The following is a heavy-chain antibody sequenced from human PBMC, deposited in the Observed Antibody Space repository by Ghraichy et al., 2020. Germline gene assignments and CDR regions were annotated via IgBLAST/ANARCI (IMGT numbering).Heavy chain of an antibody. V-gene: IGHV3-43*01. CDR3: ARGLQRGTHGYYFES. Sequence: GGSLRLSCAASGFTFDDYTMFWVRQAPGKGLEWVSLINWDASSTYYADSVKGRFTISRDNKKNFLYLQINSLRIEDTALYYCARGLQRGTHGYYFESWGQGTLVTVSS. CDR1: GFTFDDYT. J-gene: IGHJ4*02. D-gene: IGHD2-15*01. CDR2: INWDASST.